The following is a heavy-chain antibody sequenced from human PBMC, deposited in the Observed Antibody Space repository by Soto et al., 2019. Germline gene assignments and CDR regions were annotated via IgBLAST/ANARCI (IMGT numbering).Heavy chain of an antibody. CDR2: IIPIFGTA. Sequence: SVKVSCKASGGTFSSYAISWVRQAPGQGLEWMGGIIPIFGTANYAQKFQGRVTITADESTSTAYMELSSLRSEDTAVYYCARSRNYCSGGSCSSSYFDYWGQGTMVTVYS. V-gene: IGHV1-69*13. J-gene: IGHJ4*02. D-gene: IGHD2-15*01. CDR3: ARSRNYCSGGSCSSSYFDY. CDR1: GGTFSSYA.